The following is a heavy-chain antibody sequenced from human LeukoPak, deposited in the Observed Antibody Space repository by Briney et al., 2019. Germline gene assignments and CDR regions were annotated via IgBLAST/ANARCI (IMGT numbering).Heavy chain of an antibody. CDR1: GGSIYSSSYY. CDR2: IYYSGST. Sequence: PSETLSLTCTVSGGSIYSSSYYWGWIRQSPGKGLEWIGSIYYSGSTYYNPSLESRVTISVDASKNQFSLKLTSLTAADTAVYYCARGAMATTPFFDYWGQGTLVTVSS. D-gene: IGHD5-24*01. V-gene: IGHV4-39*07. J-gene: IGHJ4*02. CDR3: ARGAMATTPFFDY.